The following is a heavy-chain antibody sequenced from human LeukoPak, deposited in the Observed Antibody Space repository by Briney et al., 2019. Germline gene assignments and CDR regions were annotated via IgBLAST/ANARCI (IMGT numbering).Heavy chain of an antibody. D-gene: IGHD4-17*01. CDR3: ARGGDYPFDY. J-gene: IGHJ4*02. CDR2: ISDIGST. CDR1: GGSISSYY. Sequence: SETLSLTCTVSGGSISSYYWSWIRQPPGKGLEWIAYISDIGSTNYNPSLKSRVTISVDTSKNQFSLKLSSVTAADTAVYYCARGGDYPFDYWGQGTLVTVSS. V-gene: IGHV4-59*12.